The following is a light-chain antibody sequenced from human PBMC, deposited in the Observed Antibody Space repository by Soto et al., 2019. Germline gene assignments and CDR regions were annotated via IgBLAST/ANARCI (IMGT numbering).Light chain of an antibody. CDR3: SSYAGSNNFV. V-gene: IGLV2-8*01. J-gene: IGLJ1*01. Sequence: QSVLTQPPPASGSPGQSVTISCTGTSSDVGGYNYVSWYQQYPGKAPKLMIYEVSKRPSGVPDRFSGSKSGNTASLTVSGLQAEDEADYYCSSYAGSNNFVFGTGTKVTVL. CDR2: EVS. CDR1: SSDVGGYNY.